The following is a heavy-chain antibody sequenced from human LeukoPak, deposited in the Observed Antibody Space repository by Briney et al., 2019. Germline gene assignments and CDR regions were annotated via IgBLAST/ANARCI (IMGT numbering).Heavy chain of an antibody. J-gene: IGHJ6*03. D-gene: IGHD1-7*01. V-gene: IGHV1-18*01. CDR2: ISVYNGTT. CDR3: ARAGTAYYYYNYIDV. Sequence: ASVKVSCKATGYTFTRYGLNWVRQAPGQGLEWMGWISVYNGTTKYAQNFQDRVTMTTDTSTSTAYMELRSLRFDDTAVYYCARAGTAYYYYNYIDVWGKGTTVTVSS. CDR1: GYTFTRYG.